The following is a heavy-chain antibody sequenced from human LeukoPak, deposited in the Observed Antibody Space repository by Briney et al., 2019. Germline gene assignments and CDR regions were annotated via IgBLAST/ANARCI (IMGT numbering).Heavy chain of an antibody. V-gene: IGHV3-30*18. D-gene: IGHD5-18*01. CDR2: ISYDGSNK. CDR1: GFTFSSYG. J-gene: IGHJ4*02. CDR3: AKSGYSYGNGIYYFDY. Sequence: GRSLRLSCAASGFTFSSYGMHWVRQAPGKGLEWVAVISYDGSNKYYADSVKGRFTISRDNSKNTLYLQMNSLRAEDTAVYYCAKSGYSYGNGIYYFDYWGQGTLVTVSS.